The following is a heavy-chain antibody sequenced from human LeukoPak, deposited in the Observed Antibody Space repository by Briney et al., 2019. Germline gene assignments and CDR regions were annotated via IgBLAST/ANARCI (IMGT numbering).Heavy chain of an antibody. Sequence: GASVKVSCKASGYTFTGYYMHWVRQAPGQGLEWMGWINPNSGGKNYAQKFQGRVTMTRDTSISTAYMELSRLRSDDTAVYYCARDPDVDTALDPPLYYFDYWGQGTLVTVSS. V-gene: IGHV1-2*02. J-gene: IGHJ4*02. CDR3: ARDPDVDTALDPPLYYFDY. D-gene: IGHD5-18*01. CDR2: INPNSGGK. CDR1: GYTFTGYY.